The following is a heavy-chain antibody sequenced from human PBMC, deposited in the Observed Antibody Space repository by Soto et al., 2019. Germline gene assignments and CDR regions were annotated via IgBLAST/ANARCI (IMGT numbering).Heavy chain of an antibody. V-gene: IGHV4-34*01. CDR1: GGSFSGYY. Sequence: SETLSLTCAVYGGSFSGYYWSWIRQPPGKGLEWIGEINNSGSTNYNPSLKSRVTISVDTSKNQFSLKLSSVTAADTAVYYCARDRYGDYLKFFDYWGQGTLVTVSS. CDR2: INNSGST. J-gene: IGHJ4*02. D-gene: IGHD4-17*01. CDR3: ARDRYGDYLKFFDY.